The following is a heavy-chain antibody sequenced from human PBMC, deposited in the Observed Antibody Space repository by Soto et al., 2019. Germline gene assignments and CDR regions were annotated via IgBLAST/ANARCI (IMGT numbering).Heavy chain of an antibody. CDR2: ISGSGGST. J-gene: IGHJ3*02. CDR1: GFTFSSYA. Sequence: GGSLRLSCAASGFTFSSYAMSWVRQAPGKGLEWVSAISGSGGSTYYADSVKGRFTISRDNSKNTLYLQMNSLRAEDTAVYYCAKGHRLAAAGYDAFDIWGQGTMVTVSS. D-gene: IGHD6-13*01. V-gene: IGHV3-23*01. CDR3: AKGHRLAAAGYDAFDI.